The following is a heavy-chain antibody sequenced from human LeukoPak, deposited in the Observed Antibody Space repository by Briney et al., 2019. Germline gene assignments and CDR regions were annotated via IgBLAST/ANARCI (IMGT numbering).Heavy chain of an antibody. V-gene: IGHV3-53*01. CDR1: GFTVSTNY. J-gene: IGHJ2*01. D-gene: IGHD3-10*01. CDR2: IYSGEST. Sequence: GGSLTLSCAASGFTVSTNYMSWVRQAPGKGLEWISIIYSGESTYYADSVEGRFIVSRDISKNTVYLQMNSLSVDDTAVYSCARVGDHYHWYFDLWGRGALVTVSS. CDR3: ARVGDHYHWYFDL.